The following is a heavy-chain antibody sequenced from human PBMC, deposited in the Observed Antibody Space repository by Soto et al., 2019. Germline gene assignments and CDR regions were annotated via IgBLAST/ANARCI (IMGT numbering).Heavy chain of an antibody. V-gene: IGHV3-23*01. CDR3: AKDILKWLVVGHDAFDI. J-gene: IGHJ3*02. D-gene: IGHD6-19*01. CDR1: GFSFSTYG. CDR2: ISGPGDGT. Sequence: EVQLLESGGGLVQPGESLRLSCAASGFSFSTYGMNWVRQAPGKGLEWVADISGPGDGTQYAESVKGRVTISRDNSNNTLYLQMNSLRAEDTALYYCAKDILKWLVVGHDAFDIWGQGTMVIVSS.